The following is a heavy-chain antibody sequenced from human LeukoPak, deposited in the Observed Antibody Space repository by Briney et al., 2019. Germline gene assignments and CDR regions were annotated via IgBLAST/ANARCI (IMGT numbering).Heavy chain of an antibody. CDR3: ARVILGYCSSTSCYYYYYVDV. D-gene: IGHD2-2*01. V-gene: IGHV3-21*01. Sequence: PGGSLRLSCAASGFTFSSYSMNWVRQAPGKGLEWVSSISSSSSYIYYADSVKGRFTISRDNAKNSLYLQMNSLRAEDTAVYYCARVILGYCSSTSCYYYYYVDVWGKGTTVTVSS. CDR1: GFTFSSYS. CDR2: ISSSSSYI. J-gene: IGHJ6*03.